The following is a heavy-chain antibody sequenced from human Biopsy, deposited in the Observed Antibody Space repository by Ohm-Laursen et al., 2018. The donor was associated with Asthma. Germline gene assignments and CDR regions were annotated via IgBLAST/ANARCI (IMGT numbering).Heavy chain of an antibody. CDR3: ARTYYDFLTGQVKDVFGV. CDR2: VNTGNGDT. J-gene: IGHJ3*01. D-gene: IGHD3-9*01. Sequence: ASVKVSCKASGYNFISFAIHWVRQAPGQRLEWMGWVNTGNGDTKYSQKFQGRATITRDTSASTAYMELRSLRSEDTATHYCARTYYDFLTGQVKDVFGVWGQGTMVTVSS. V-gene: IGHV1-3*04. CDR1: GYNFISFA.